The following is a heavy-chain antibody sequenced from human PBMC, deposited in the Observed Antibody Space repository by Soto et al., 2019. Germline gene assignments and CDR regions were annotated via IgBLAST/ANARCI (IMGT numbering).Heavy chain of an antibody. Sequence: QITLKESGPTLVKPTQTLTLTCTFSGFSLSSSGVGVDWIRQPPGKAPEWLALIYWDEDKRYSPSLKTRLTITKDTSTNEVVLTMTNMDPVDTGTYYCAHKGGRGAGMDVWGQGTTVTVSS. J-gene: IGHJ6*02. CDR3: AHKGGRGAGMDV. V-gene: IGHV2-5*02. CDR1: GFSLSSSGVG. D-gene: IGHD2-15*01. CDR2: IYWDEDK.